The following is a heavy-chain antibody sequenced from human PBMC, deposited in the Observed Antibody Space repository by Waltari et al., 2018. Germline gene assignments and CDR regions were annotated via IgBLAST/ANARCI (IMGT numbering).Heavy chain of an antibody. Sequence: QVQLVQSGAEGKRPGSAVKVYCRASGGTFRSYAISWVRQAPGQGLEWMGGIIPIFGTANYAQKFQGRVTITTDESTSTAYMELSSLRSEDTAVYYCARVYIIAAAGTLGWFDPWGQGTLVTVSS. J-gene: IGHJ5*02. D-gene: IGHD6-13*01. CDR3: ARVYIIAAAGTLGWFDP. CDR2: IIPIFGTA. CDR1: GGTFRSYA. V-gene: IGHV1-69*01.